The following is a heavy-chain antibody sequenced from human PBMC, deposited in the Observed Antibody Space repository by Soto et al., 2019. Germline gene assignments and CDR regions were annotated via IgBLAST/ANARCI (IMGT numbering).Heavy chain of an antibody. CDR3: ARLSGCSSTSCYTHMDV. CDR2: IYPGYPDT. D-gene: IGHD2-2*02. CDR1: GYSFTSYW. V-gene: IGHV5-51*01. Sequence: GESLKISCKGSGYSFTSYWFGWVRQMPGKGLEWMVIIYPGYPDTRYSPSFQGQVTISADKSISTACLQWSSLKASDTAMYYCARLSGCSSTSCYTHMDVWGQGTTVTVSS. J-gene: IGHJ6*02.